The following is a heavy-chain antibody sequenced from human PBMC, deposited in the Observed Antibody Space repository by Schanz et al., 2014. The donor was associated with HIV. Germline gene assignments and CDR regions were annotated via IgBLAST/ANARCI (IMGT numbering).Heavy chain of an antibody. D-gene: IGHD2-15*01. CDR2: MNPNSGNT. Sequence: QVQLVQSGAEVKKPGASGKGSCKASGETCRRETINWVRQATGQGLEWMGWMNPNSGNTGYAQKFQGRVTMTRNTSINTAYMELSSLRSEDTAVYYCARGRFCSGGLFSHYNWRQGTLVTVSS. J-gene: IGHJ4*02. V-gene: IGHV1-8*01. CDR1: GETCRRET. CDR3: ARGRFCSGGLFSHYN.